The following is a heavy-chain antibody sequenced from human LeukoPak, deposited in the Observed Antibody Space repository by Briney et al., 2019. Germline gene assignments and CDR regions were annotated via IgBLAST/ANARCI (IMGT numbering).Heavy chain of an antibody. J-gene: IGHJ3*02. CDR3: AREEWQLQDAFEI. CDR1: GGSISSSSFY. Sequence: SETLSLTCTVSGGSISSSSFYWGWIRQPPGKGLEWIGTVYRSGSPSYNPSLKSRVTLSVDTSKNQFSLTLSSVTAADTAVYYCAREEWQLQDAFEIWGQGTLVTVSS. V-gene: IGHV4-39*07. CDR2: VYRSGSP. D-gene: IGHD3-3*01.